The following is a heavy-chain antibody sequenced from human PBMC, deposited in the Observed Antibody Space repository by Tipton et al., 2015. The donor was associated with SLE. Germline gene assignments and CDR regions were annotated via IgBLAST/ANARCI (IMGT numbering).Heavy chain of an antibody. D-gene: IGHD2-8*02. CDR1: GYSISSGYY. Sequence: TLSLTCTVSGYSISSGYYWGWIRQPPGKGLEWIGSLHHSGSTYYKPSLKSRVAMSIDTSGRQFSLKLSSVTAADTAVYYCARGKISWAVFVVRSYFDSWGQGTLVSVSS. J-gene: IGHJ4*02. CDR3: ARGKISWAVFVVRSYFDS. V-gene: IGHV4-38-2*02. CDR2: LHHSGST.